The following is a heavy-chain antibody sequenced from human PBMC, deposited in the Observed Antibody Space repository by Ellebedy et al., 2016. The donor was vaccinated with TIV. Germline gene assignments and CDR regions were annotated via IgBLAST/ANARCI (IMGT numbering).Heavy chain of an antibody. CDR3: ARHRRNNYGYFAAPREYYFES. CDR1: GGSISTYS. D-gene: IGHD5-18*01. CDR2: SYYTGST. V-gene: IGHV4-59*08. Sequence: MPSETLSLTCTVSGGSISTYSWNWIRQPPGKGLEWIAYSYYTGSTNYNPSLKSRVTISMNTSKNQFSLKLSSVTAADTAVYYCARHRRNNYGYFAAPREYYFESWGQGTLVTVSS. J-gene: IGHJ4*02.